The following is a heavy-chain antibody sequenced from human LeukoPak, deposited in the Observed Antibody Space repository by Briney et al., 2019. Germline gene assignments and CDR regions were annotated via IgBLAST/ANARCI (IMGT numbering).Heavy chain of an antibody. J-gene: IGHJ4*02. D-gene: IGHD2-2*01. CDR2: INHSGST. CDR1: GFTFSSYS. CDR3: ARIPGGFNTRGVDY. Sequence: GSLRLSCAASGFTFSSYSMNWVRQAPGKGLEWIGEINHSGSTNYNPSLKSRVTISVDTSKNQFSLKLSSVTAADTAVYYCARIPGGFNTRGVDYWGQGTLVTVSS. V-gene: IGHV4-34*01.